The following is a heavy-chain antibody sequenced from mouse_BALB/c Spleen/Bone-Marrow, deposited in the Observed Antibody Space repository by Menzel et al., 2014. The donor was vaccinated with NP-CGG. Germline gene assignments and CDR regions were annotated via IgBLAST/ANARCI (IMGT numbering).Heavy chain of an antibody. V-gene: IGHV5-6-5*01. CDR1: GFTFSSYA. J-gene: IGHJ4*01. CDR2: ISSGGST. Sequence: EVQRVESGGGLVKPGGYLKLSCAASGFTFSSYAMSWVRQTPEKRLEWVASISSGGSTFYPDSVKGRFTISRENARNILYLQMSSLRSEDTAMYYCVYGNYSYYYAMDFWGQGTSVTVSS. CDR3: VYGNYSYYYAMDF. D-gene: IGHD2-1*01.